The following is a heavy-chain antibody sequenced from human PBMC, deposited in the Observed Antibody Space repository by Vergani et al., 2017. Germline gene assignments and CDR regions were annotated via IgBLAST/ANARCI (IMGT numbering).Heavy chain of an antibody. CDR1: GFTFSSYA. Sequence: VQLVESGGGLVQPGRSLRLSCAASGFTFSSYAMHWVRQAPGKGLEWVAVISYDGSNKYYADSVKGRFTISRDNSKNTLYLQMNSLRAEDTAVYYCARTMVRYDYFDYWGQGTLVTVSS. CDR2: ISYDGSNK. V-gene: IGHV3-30*04. CDR3: ARTMVRYDYFDY. J-gene: IGHJ4*02. D-gene: IGHD3-10*01.